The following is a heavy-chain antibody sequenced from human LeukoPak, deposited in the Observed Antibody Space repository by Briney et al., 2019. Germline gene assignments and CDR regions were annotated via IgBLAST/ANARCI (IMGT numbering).Heavy chain of an antibody. D-gene: IGHD3-10*01. CDR3: ARNNYGSGSYNWFNP. V-gene: IGHV3-48*03. J-gene: IGHJ5*02. Sequence: PGGSLRLPCAASGFTFSSYEMNWVRQAPGKGLEWVSYISSSGSTIYYADSVKGRFTISRDNAKNSLYLQMNSLRAEDTAVYYCARNNYGSGSYNWFNPWGQGTLVTVSS. CDR2: ISSSGSTI. CDR1: GFTFSSYE.